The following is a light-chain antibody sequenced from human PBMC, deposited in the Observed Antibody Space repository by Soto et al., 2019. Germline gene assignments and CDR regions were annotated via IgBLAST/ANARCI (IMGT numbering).Light chain of an antibody. V-gene: IGKV1-5*01. CDR1: QIIGSS. J-gene: IGKJ2*01. Sequence: DIQMTQSPSTRSASVGDRVTNTCRASQIIGSSLAWYQHKPGKAPKLLIYDALTLQSGVPSRYSGSESGTEFTLTISSLQPGDSATYYCQQYYSYPYPFGQGTKLEI. CDR2: DAL. CDR3: QQYYSYPYP.